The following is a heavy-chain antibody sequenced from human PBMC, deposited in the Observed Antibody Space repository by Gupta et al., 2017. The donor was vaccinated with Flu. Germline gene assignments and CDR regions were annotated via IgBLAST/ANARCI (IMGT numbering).Heavy chain of an antibody. CDR1: GLTFRQYA. CDR2: ISGSGGGT. Sequence: EVLLLDSGGGFIQPGGSMRLSCVVSGLTFRQYAMNWVRQAPGKGLQWVSAISGSGGGTYYADSVKGRFTISRDNTKNTLFLQMSALTAEDTAVYYCGTGYCRGGICYTIDSWGQGALVTVSS. D-gene: IGHD2-15*01. V-gene: IGHV3-23*01. J-gene: IGHJ4*02. CDR3: GTGYCRGGICYTIDS.